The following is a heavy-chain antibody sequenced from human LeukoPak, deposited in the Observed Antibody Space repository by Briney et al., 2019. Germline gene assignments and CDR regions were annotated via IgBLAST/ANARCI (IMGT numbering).Heavy chain of an antibody. CDR1: GFTFSSYD. D-gene: IGHD5-18*01. CDR2: MNPDSGNT. J-gene: IGHJ6*03. V-gene: IGHV1-8*01. CDR3: ARGRRGSSYVCPERYQYYYMDV. Sequence: GASVKVSCKASGFTFSSYDINWVRQATGQGLEWMGWMNPDSGNTGYVQKFQGRVTMTRNTSTSTAYMELSSLRSEDTAVYFCARGRRGSSYVCPERYQYYYMDVWGKGTTVTVSS.